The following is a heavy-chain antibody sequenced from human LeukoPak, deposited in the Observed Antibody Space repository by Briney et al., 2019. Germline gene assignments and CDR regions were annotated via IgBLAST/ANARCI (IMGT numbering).Heavy chain of an antibody. V-gene: IGHV3-23*01. CDR2: IIGSGGST. CDR3: AKDEQWLPN. Sequence: GGSLRLSCAASGFTFSSYAMSCVRQAPGKGLEWVSAIIGSGGSTYYTDSVKGRFTISRDNSKNTLYLQMNSLRAEDTAVYYCAKDEQWLPNWGQGTLVTVSS. D-gene: IGHD6-19*01. J-gene: IGHJ4*02. CDR1: GFTFSSYA.